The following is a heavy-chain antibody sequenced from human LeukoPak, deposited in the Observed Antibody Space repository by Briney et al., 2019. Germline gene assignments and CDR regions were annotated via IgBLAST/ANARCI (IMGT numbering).Heavy chain of an antibody. V-gene: IGHV3-7*01. CDR2: IKQDGSEK. CDR1: GFTFSSYW. D-gene: IGHD1-7*01. CDR3: ARDLTGTSFDY. J-gene: IGHJ4*02. Sequence: GGSLRLSCAVSGFTFSSYWMSWVRQAPGKGLEWVANIKQDGSEKYYVDSVKGRFTISRDNAKNSLYLQMNSLRAEDTAVYYCARDLTGTSFDYWGQGTLVTVSS.